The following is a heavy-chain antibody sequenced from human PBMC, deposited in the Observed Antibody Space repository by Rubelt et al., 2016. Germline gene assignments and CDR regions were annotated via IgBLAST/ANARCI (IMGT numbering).Heavy chain of an antibody. Sequence: QLQLVQSGAEVKKPGASVKVSCKASGYTFTSYGLSWVRQAPGQGLEWMDWIRPYNGNKNYAQTLQGRVTMTTDRSKSTAYMGLSSLRSDDTAVYYCARDPTTRFTSTGWFDPWGQGTLVTVSS. CDR2: IRPYNGNK. V-gene: IGHV1-18*01. J-gene: IGHJ5*02. D-gene: IGHD5-12*01. CDR1: GYTFTSYG. CDR3: ARDPTTRFTSTGWFDP.